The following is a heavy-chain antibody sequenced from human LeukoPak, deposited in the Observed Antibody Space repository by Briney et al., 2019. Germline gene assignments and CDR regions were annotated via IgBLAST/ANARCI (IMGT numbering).Heavy chain of an antibody. V-gene: IGHV3-7*05. CDR3: ARDFVVVVTAAWWGAFDI. D-gene: IGHD2-15*01. J-gene: IGHJ3*02. CDR2: IKQDGSEK. Sequence: GGSLRPSCAASGFTFSYYWMSWVRQAPGKGLEWVANIKQDGSEKYYMDSVKGRFTISRDNAKNSLYLQMNSLRAEDTAVYYCARDFVVVVTAAWWGAFDIWGQGTVVTVSS. CDR1: GFTFSYYW.